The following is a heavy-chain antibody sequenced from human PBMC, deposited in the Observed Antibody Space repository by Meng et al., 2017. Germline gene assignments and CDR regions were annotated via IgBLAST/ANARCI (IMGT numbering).Heavy chain of an antibody. V-gene: IGHV1-2*06. CDR2: INPNSGGT. D-gene: IGHD6-19*01. J-gene: IGHJ4*02. Sequence: VQLVQSGSEVKKPGDSVKFSCKASGYPFTGYYMPWVRQAPGQGLEWMGRINPNSGGTNYAQKFQGRVTMTRDTSISTAYMELSRLRSDDTAVYYCAREIAVAGNVYFDYWGQGTLVTVSS. CDR1: GYPFTGYY. CDR3: AREIAVAGNVYFDY.